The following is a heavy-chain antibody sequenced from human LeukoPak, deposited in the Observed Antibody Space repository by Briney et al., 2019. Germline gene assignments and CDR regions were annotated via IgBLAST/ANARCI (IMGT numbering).Heavy chain of an antibody. V-gene: IGHV3-74*01. CDR2: INTDGSST. CDR1: GFTFSSYW. Sequence: PGGSLRLSCAASGFTFSSYWMHWVRQAPGKGLVWVSRINTDGSSTSYADSVKGRFTISRDNAKNTLYLQMNSLRAEDTAVYYCARVPIMSCSSTSCSLRDYWGQGTLVTVSS. J-gene: IGHJ4*02. CDR3: ARVPIMSCSSTSCSLRDY. D-gene: IGHD2-2*01.